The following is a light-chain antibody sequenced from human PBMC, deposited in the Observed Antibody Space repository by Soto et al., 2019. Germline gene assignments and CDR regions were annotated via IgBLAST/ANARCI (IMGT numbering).Light chain of an antibody. CDR3: SSYTSDSSYV. J-gene: IGLJ1*01. Sequence: QSVLTQPPSASGSPGQSVTISCTGTSSDVGGYNYVSWYQQHPGKAPKVIIYEVSKRPSGVPDRFSGSKSGSTASLTVSGLQAEDEADYYCSSYTSDSSYVFGSGTKVTVL. CDR1: SSDVGGYNY. CDR2: EVS. V-gene: IGLV2-8*01.